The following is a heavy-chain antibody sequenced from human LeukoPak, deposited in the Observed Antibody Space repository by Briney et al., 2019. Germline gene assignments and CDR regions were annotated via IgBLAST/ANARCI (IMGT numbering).Heavy chain of an antibody. CDR3: ARDPNRLADYGGDYFDH. J-gene: IGHJ4*02. D-gene: IGHD4-23*01. Sequence: GGSLRLSCAASGFTFSGFSMHWVRQAPGNGLEWVAVISNDGSHRYYADSVKGRFTISRDNSKNTLSLEMNTLRPEDTALFYCARDPNRLADYGGDYFDHWGQGTLVTVSS. V-gene: IGHV3-30*04. CDR2: ISNDGSHR. CDR1: GFTFSGFS.